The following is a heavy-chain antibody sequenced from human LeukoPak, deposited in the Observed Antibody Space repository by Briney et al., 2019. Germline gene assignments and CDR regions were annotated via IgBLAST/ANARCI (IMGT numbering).Heavy chain of an antibody. CDR1: GFTVSSNY. CDR3: ARDSRYDSSGYYYWYFDL. CDR2: IYSGGST. J-gene: IGHJ2*01. D-gene: IGHD3-22*01. V-gene: IGHV3-66*02. Sequence: GGSLRLSCAASGFTVSSNYMSWDRQAPGKGLEWVSVIYSGGSTYYADSVKGRFTISRDNSKNTLYLQMNSLRAEDTAVYYCARDSRYDSSGYYYWYFDLWGRGTLVTVSS.